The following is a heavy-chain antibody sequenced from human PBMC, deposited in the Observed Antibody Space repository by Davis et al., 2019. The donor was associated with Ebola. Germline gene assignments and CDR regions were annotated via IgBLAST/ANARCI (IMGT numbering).Heavy chain of an antibody. CDR1: GYTFTSYG. J-gene: IGHJ4*02. V-gene: IGHV1-18*01. Sequence: ASVKVSYKASGYTFTSYGISWVRQAPGQGLEWMGWISAYNGNTNYAQKLQGRVTMTTDTSTSTAYMELRSLRSDDTAVYYCARRLRITMVQGVTGFDYWGQGTLVTVSS. CDR3: ARRLRITMVQGVTGFDY. CDR2: ISAYNGNT. D-gene: IGHD3-10*01.